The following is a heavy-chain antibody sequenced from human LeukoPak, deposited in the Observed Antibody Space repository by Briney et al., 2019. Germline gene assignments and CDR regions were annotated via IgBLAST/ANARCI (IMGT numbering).Heavy chain of an antibody. D-gene: IGHD2-15*01. CDR2: INPNSGGT. CDR1: GYTFTGYY. J-gene: IGHJ4*02. Sequence: ASVKVSCKASGYTFTGYYMHWVRQAPGQGLERMGWINPNSGGTNYAQKFQGRVTMTRDTSISTAYMELSRLRSDDTAVYYCARSPVVVVAASYYWGQGTLVTVSS. V-gene: IGHV1-2*02. CDR3: ARSPVVVVAASYY.